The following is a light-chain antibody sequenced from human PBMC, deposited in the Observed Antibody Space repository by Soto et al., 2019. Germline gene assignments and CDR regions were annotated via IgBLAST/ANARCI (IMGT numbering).Light chain of an antibody. CDR2: DAS. Sequence: EIVLTQSLAILSVSPGERATLSCRASQSISRSLAWYQQKPGQAPRLLISDASTRATGIPARFSGSGSGTEFTLTISSLQSEDFALYYCHQYNSWPPGTFGQGTKVDIK. CDR3: HQYNSWPPGT. V-gene: IGKV3-15*01. CDR1: QSISRS. J-gene: IGKJ2*01.